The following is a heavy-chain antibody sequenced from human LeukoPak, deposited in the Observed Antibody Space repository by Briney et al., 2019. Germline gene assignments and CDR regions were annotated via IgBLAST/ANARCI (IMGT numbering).Heavy chain of an antibody. J-gene: IGHJ2*01. CDR1: GGTFGSYG. CDR3: AKEGDTALVTGYFDL. CDR2: IIPIFGTA. D-gene: IGHD5-18*01. Sequence: GASVKVSCKASGGTFGSYGISWVRQAPGQGLEWMGGIIPIFGTAHYAQKFQGRLTITADESTSTVYMEMSSLRSEDTAMYYCAKEGDTALVTGYFDLWGRGTLVTVSS. V-gene: IGHV1-69*13.